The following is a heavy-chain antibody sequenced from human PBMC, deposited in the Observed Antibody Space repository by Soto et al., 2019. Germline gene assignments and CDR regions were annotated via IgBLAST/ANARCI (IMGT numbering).Heavy chain of an antibody. V-gene: IGHV4-4*02. CDR1: GGSVSTINW. J-gene: IGHJ4*02. CDR3: ARHGVFSFDY. CDR2: IHHTDGS. Sequence: QVQLQESGPGLVNPSGTLSLTCAISGGSVSTINWWSWVRQPPGKGLEWIGEIHHTDGSHYNPSLKSLVSISVDKSKNQISLHLTSVTAAGTAVYYCARHGVFSFDYWGQGTLVTVSS. D-gene: IGHD2-8*01.